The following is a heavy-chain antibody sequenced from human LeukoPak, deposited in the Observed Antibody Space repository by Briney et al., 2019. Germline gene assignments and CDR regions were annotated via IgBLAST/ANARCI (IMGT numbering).Heavy chain of an antibody. V-gene: IGHV3-7*01. D-gene: IGHD1-26*01. Sequence: AGGSLRLSCAASGFTFSSDWMGWVRQAPGKGLEWVANIKEDGSETHYVDSVKGRFTISRDNAKNSLYLQMNSLRAEDTAVYYCARVRDYTGSYYADWGQGTLVTVSS. CDR3: ARVRDYTGSYYAD. CDR2: IKEDGSET. J-gene: IGHJ4*02. CDR1: GFTFSSDW.